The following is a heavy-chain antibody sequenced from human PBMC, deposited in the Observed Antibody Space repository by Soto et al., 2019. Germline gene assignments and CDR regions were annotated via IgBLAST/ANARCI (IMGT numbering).Heavy chain of an antibody. Sequence: GGSLRLSCAASGFPFSGYWMSWVRQAPGKGLEWVANIKQDGSDKYYVDSVKGRFTISRDNAKNSLYLQTNSLRAGDTAVYYCARDCSSTRCHNYWGLGTLVTVSS. J-gene: IGHJ4*02. V-gene: IGHV3-7*01. CDR1: GFPFSGYW. CDR2: IKQDGSDK. D-gene: IGHD2-2*01. CDR3: ARDCSSTRCHNY.